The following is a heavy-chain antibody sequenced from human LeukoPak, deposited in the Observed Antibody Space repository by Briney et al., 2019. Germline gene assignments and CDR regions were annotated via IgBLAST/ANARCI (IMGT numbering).Heavy chain of an antibody. CDR3: ARVAGTLNYYYYGMDV. CDR2: TYYRSKWYN. CDR1: GDNVSSNSAA. D-gene: IGHD3-10*01. V-gene: IGHV6-1*01. Sequence: SQTLSLTCAISGDNVSSNSAAWNWIRQSPSRGLEWLGRTYYRSKWYNDYAVSVKSRITINPDTSKNQFSLQLNSVTPEDTAVYYCARVAGTLNYYYYGMDVWGQGTTVTVSS. J-gene: IGHJ6*02.